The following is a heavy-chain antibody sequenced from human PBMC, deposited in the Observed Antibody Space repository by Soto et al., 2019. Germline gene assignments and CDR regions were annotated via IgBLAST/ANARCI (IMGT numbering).Heavy chain of an antibody. V-gene: IGHV3-23*01. CDR3: AKDSISSDGGYYLYYFDS. CDR2: ISGSGGST. J-gene: IGHJ4*02. Sequence: GGSLRLSCAASGFTFSRYAVSWVRQAPGKGLEWVSAISGSGGSTYFRDTVRGRFTISRDNSKNTLYLQMDSLRAEDTAVYYCAKDSISSDGGYYLYYFDSWGQGTLATVSS. D-gene: IGHD3-22*01. CDR1: GFTFSRYA.